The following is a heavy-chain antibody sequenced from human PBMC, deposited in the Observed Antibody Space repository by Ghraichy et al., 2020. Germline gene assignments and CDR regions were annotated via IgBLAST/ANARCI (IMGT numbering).Heavy chain of an antibody. CDR2: IIPIFGTA. CDR3: AEDFWSGYYSTAQGYYYGMDV. D-gene: IGHD3-3*01. V-gene: IGHV1-69*13. J-gene: IGHJ6*02. Sequence: SVKVSCKASGGTFSSYAISWVRQAPGQGLEWMGGIIPIFGTANYAQKFQGRVTITADESTSTAYMELSSLRSEDTAVYYCAEDFWSGYYSTAQGYYYGMDVWGQGTTVTVSS. CDR1: GGTFSSYA.